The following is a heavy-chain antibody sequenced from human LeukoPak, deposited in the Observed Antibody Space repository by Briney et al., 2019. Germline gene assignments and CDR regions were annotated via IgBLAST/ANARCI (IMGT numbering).Heavy chain of an antibody. Sequence: SETLSLTCAVSGGSISSGDYSWSWIRQPPGKGLEHIGYIYHSDTTYYNPSLKSRVTISVDESMNQFSLKLSSVTAADTAVYYCARGLLKYYDRSGYYPYYFDYWGQGTLVTVSS. CDR3: ARGLLKYYDRSGYYPYYFDY. J-gene: IGHJ4*02. CDR2: IYHSDTT. CDR1: GGSISSGDYS. D-gene: IGHD3-22*01. V-gene: IGHV4-30-2*01.